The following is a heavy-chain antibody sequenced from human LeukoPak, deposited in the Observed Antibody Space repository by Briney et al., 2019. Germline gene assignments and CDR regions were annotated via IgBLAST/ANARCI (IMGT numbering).Heavy chain of an antibody. D-gene: IGHD1-26*01. V-gene: IGHV4-59*01. CDR1: GGSISSYY. Sequence: SETLSLTCTVSGGSISSYYWSWIRQPPGKGLEWIGYIYYSGSTNYNPSLKGRVTISVDTSKNQFSLKLSSVTAADTAVYYCARTVGATEFDYWGQGTLVTVSS. CDR2: IYYSGST. J-gene: IGHJ4*02. CDR3: ARTVGATEFDY.